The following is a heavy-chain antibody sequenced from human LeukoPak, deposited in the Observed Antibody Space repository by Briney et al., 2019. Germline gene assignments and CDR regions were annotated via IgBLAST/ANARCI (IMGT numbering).Heavy chain of an antibody. CDR2: INAGNGNT. D-gene: IGHD5-18*01. Sequence: ASVKVSCKASGYTFTSYAMHWVRQAPGQRLEWMGWINAGNGNTKYSQKFQGRVTITRDTSASTAYMKLSSLRSEDTAVYYCARPRRGGAMVIDYWGQGTLVTVSS. CDR1: GYTFTSYA. V-gene: IGHV1-3*01. J-gene: IGHJ4*02. CDR3: ARPRRGGAMVIDY.